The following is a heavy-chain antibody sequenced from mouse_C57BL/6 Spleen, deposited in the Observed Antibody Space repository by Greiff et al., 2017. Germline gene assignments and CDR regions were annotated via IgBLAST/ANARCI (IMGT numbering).Heavy chain of an antibody. CDR2: IDPSDSET. CDR1: GYTFTSYW. D-gene: IGHD2-1*01. Sequence: QVQLQQPGAELVRPGSSVKLSCKASGYTFTSYWMHWVKQRPIQGLEWIGNIDPSDSETHYNQKFKDKATLTVDKSSSTAYMQLSSLTSEDSAVYYCARYYYGNYGGGYYAMDYWGQGTSVTVSS. CDR3: ARYYYGNYGGGYYAMDY. J-gene: IGHJ4*01. V-gene: IGHV1-52*01.